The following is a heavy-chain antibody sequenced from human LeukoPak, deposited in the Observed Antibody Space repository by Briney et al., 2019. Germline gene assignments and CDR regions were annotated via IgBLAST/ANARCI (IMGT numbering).Heavy chain of an antibody. V-gene: IGHV4-59*01. CDR1: GGSISSYY. J-gene: IGHJ4*02. CDR3: ARYIWGSYPTFEDY. CDR2: IYYSRST. Sequence: PSETLSLTCTVSGGSISSYYWSWIRQPPGKGLEWIGYIYYSRSTNYNPSLKSRVTISVDTSKNQFSLKLSSVTAADTAVYSCARYIWGSYPTFEDYWGQGTLVTVSS. D-gene: IGHD3-16*02.